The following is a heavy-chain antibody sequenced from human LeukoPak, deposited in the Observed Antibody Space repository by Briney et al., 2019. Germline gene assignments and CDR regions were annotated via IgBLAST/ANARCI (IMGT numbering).Heavy chain of an antibody. D-gene: IGHD5-24*01. J-gene: IGHJ4*02. V-gene: IGHV3-21*01. CDR3: ARGGVWLQFFDY. CDR2: ISSSSSYI. CDR1: GFTFSSYS. Sequence: GGSLRLSCAASGFTFSSYSMNWVRQAPGKGLEWVSSISSSSSYIYYADSVKGRFTISRDNAKNSLYLQMNSLRAEDTAVYYCARGGVWLQFFDYWGQGTQVTVSS.